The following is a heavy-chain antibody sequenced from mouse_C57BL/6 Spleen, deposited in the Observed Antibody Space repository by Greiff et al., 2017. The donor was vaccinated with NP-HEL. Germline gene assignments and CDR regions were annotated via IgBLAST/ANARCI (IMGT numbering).Heavy chain of an antibody. CDR2: INPNNGGT. D-gene: IGHD2-1*01. CDR3: ARLVTGPYYFDY. CDR1: GYTFTDYY. J-gene: IGHJ2*01. V-gene: IGHV1-26*01. Sequence: EVQLQQSGPELVKPGASVKISCKASGYTFTDYYMNWVKQSHGKSLEWIGDINPNNGGTSYNQKFKGKATLTVDKSSSTAYMELRSLTSEDSAVYYCARLVTGPYYFDYWGQGTTLTVSS.